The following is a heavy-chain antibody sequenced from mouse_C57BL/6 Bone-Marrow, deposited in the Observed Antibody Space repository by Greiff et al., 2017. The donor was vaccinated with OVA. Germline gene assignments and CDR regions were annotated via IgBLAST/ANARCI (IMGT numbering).Heavy chain of an antibody. D-gene: IGHD3-1*01. CDR3: ATRVFDY. V-gene: IGHV1-50*01. CDR1: GYTFTSYW. CDR2: IDPSDSYT. Sequence: QVQLQQPGAELVKPGASVKLSCKASGYTFTSYWMQWVKQRPGQGLEWIGEIDPSDSYTNYNQKFKGKATLTVDTSSSTAYMQLSSLTSEDSAVYYCATRVFDYWGQGTTLTVSS. J-gene: IGHJ2*01.